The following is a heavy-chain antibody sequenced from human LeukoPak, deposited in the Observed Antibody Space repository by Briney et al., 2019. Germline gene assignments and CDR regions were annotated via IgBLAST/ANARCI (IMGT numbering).Heavy chain of an antibody. Sequence: SETLSLTCTVSGGSISSSSYYWGWIRQPPGKGLEWIGSIYYSGSTYYNPSLKSRVTISVATSKNKFSLKLSSVTAADTAVYYCARDRYCSGGSCYSGTNWFDPWGQGTLVTVSS. CDR1: GGSISSSSYY. CDR3: ARDRYCSGGSCYSGTNWFDP. J-gene: IGHJ5*02. CDR2: IYYSGST. D-gene: IGHD2-15*01. V-gene: IGHV4-39*07.